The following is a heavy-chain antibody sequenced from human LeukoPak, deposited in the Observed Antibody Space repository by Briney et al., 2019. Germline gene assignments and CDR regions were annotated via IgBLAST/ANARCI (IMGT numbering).Heavy chain of an antibody. CDR1: TFTFSSYA. CDR3: ASETKRGYSYGSPTDAFDI. V-gene: IGHV3-30*04. Sequence: GGSLRLSCAASTFTFSSYAMHWVRQAPGKGLEWVTVISSDGSNKYYADSVKGRFTISRDNSKNTLDLQMNSLRAEDTAVYYCASETKRGYSYGSPTDAFDIWGQGTMVTVSS. J-gene: IGHJ3*02. D-gene: IGHD5-18*01. CDR2: ISSDGSNK.